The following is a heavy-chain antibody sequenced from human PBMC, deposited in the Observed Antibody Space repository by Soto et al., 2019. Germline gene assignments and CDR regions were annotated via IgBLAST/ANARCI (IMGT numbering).Heavy chain of an antibody. CDR3: ATRIAVAGTFPRYYGMDV. J-gene: IGHJ6*02. CDR1: GFTFGSYA. D-gene: IGHD6-13*01. CDR2: ISGSGGST. Sequence: EVQLLESGGGLVQPGGSLRLSCAASGFTFGSYAMTWVRQAPGKGLEWVSAISGSGGSTHYADSVKGRLTIARDNSKNTLYLQMNSLRAEDTAVYYCATRIAVAGTFPRYYGMDVWGQGTTVTVSS. V-gene: IGHV3-23*01.